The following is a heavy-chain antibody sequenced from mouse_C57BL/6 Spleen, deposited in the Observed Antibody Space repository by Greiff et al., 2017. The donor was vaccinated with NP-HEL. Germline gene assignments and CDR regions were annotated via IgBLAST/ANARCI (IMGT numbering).Heavy chain of an antibody. V-gene: IGHV14-4*01. D-gene: IGHD1-1*01. CDR3: TSLLLRAAY. J-gene: IGHJ3*01. Sequence: VQLQQSGAELVRPGASVKLSCTASGFNIKDDYMHWVKQRPEQGLEWIGWIDPENGDTEYASKFQGKATITADTSSNTAYLQLSSLTSEDTAVYYCTSLLLRAAYWGQGTLVTVSA. CDR1: GFNIKDDY. CDR2: IDPENGDT.